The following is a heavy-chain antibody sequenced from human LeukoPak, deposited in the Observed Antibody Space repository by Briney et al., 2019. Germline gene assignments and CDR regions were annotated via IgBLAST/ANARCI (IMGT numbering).Heavy chain of an antibody. V-gene: IGHV1-2*02. D-gene: IGHD6-13*01. CDR2: INPNSGGT. CDR1: GYTFTGYY. Sequence: ASVKVSCKASGYTFTGYYMHWVRPAPGQGLEWMGWINPNSGGTNYAQKFQGRVTMTRDTSISTAYMELSRLRSDDTAVYYCARESSSRGRRFDPWGQGTLVTVSS. J-gene: IGHJ5*02. CDR3: ARESSSRGRRFDP.